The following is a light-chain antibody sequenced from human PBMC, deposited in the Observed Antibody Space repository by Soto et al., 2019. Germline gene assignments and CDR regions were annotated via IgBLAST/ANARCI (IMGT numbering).Light chain of an antibody. Sequence: EIMLTQSPGTLSLSSGERATLSCRASQSVSSSYLAWYQQKPGQAPRLLIYGASSRATGIPDRFSGSGSGTDFTLTISRLEPEDFAVYYCQPYGSWMFGQGTKVEIK. CDR2: GAS. CDR3: QPYGSWM. V-gene: IGKV3-20*01. J-gene: IGKJ1*01. CDR1: QSVSSSY.